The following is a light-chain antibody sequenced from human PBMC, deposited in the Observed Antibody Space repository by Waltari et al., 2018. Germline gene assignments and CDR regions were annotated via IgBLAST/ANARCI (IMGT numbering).Light chain of an antibody. J-gene: IGKJ4*01. CDR3: QQRSNLVT. CDR2: DAS. V-gene: IGKV3-11*01. CDR1: QSVSSY. Sequence: EIVLTQSPATLSLSPGERATLSCRASQSVSSYLAWYQQKPGQAPRRLIYDASNRATGIPVRFSGSGSGTDFTLTISSLEPEDSAVYFCQQRSNLVTFGGGTKVEIK.